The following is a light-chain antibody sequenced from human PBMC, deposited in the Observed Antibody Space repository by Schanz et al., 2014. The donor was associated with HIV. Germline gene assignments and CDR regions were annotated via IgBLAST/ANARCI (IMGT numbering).Light chain of an antibody. CDR3: AGWDDGLKGWV. J-gene: IGLJ3*02. V-gene: IGLV1-44*01. CDR2: NSY. Sequence: QSVLTQPPSVSGTPGQRVTISCSVSSSNIGSNAVNWFQHLPGTAPKLLIYNSYHRPSGVPDRFSGSGSGTSASLAISGLQSDDEADYYCAGWDDGLKGWVFGGGTKLTVL. CDR1: SSNIGSNA.